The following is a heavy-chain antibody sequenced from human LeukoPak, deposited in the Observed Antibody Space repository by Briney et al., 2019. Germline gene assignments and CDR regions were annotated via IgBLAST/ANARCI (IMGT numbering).Heavy chain of an antibody. CDR3: GMIVGATFQH. Sequence: GEPLNFSSKSSVSSFTSSWNGWVRQMPGKDLEWMGIIYPGDSETRYSPSFQGQVTISANKSISTAYLQWSSLKASDTAMYYCGMIVGATFQHWGEGTLVTVSS. CDR1: VSSFTSSW. CDR2: IYPGDSET. J-gene: IGHJ1*01. D-gene: IGHD1-26*01. V-gene: IGHV5-51*01.